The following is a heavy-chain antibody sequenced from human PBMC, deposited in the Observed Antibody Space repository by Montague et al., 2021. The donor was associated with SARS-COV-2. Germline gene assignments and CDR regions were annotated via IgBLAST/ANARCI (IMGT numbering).Heavy chain of an antibody. CDR1: GGSISSGGYY. D-gene: IGHD3-3*01. J-gene: IGHJ3*02. V-gene: IGHV4-61*02. Sequence: TLSLTCTVSGGSISSGGYYWSWIRQPAGKGLEWIGRIYTTGTTNHNPSLKSRVTMFIDTSKNQYSLKLTSVTAADTAVYYCARILGTYYDFWSGERAIDAFDIWGQGTMVTVSS. CDR3: ARILGTYYDFWSGERAIDAFDI. CDR2: IYTTGTT.